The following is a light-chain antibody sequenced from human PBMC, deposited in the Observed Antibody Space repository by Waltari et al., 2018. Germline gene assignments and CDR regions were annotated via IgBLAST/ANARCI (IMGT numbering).Light chain of an antibody. J-gene: IGLJ3*02. CDR3: QSYDSSSWV. CDR1: SGSSNY. Sequence: NFILTQPHSVSESPGKTVTISSTRNSGSSNYVHWYQQRPGSAPTTLIYEDNQRPSGVPERFSGSIDRSSKFASLTISGLKTEDEADYYCQSYDSSSWVFGGGTRLTVL. V-gene: IGLV6-57*03. CDR2: EDN.